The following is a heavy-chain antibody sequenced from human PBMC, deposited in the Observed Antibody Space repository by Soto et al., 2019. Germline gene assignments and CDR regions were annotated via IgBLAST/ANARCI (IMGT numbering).Heavy chain of an antibody. CDR1: GYAFIRYP. V-gene: IGHV1-46*01. J-gene: IGHJ6*02. CDR2: INPADGGT. D-gene: IGHD3-10*01. Sequence: GASMKVSCKASGYAFIRYPIDWVRPAPGQRPEWMGRINPADGGTSYSPKFQGRVTMTRDTSTSTVYMELSSLRSDDTAVYYCAASPSFGQNYYYVAMDVWGQATTVTGSS. CDR3: AASPSFGQNYYYVAMDV.